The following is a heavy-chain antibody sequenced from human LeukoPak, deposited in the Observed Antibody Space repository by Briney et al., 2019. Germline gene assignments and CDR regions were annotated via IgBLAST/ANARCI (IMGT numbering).Heavy chain of an antibody. V-gene: IGHV1-46*01. Sequence: ASVKVSWKASGYTFTSYYMHWVRQAPGQGLEWMGIIHPSGGSTNYAQKFQGRVTMTRDTSTSTVYMELSSLRSEDTAVYYCARDGGSGGSLDYFDYWGQGTLATVSS. D-gene: IGHD1-26*01. CDR3: ARDGGSGGSLDYFDY. CDR2: IHPSGGST. J-gene: IGHJ4*02. CDR1: GYTFTSYY.